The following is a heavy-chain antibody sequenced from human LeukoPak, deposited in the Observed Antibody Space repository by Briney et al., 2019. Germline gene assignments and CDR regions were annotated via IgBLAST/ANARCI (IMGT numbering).Heavy chain of an antibody. CDR3: ARENSGSYREFDY. V-gene: IGHV4-4*07. J-gene: IGHJ4*02. D-gene: IGHD1-26*01. CDR2: IYTSGST. CDR1: GGSISSYY. Sequence: PSETLPLTFTVSGGSISSYYWSWIRQPAGKGLEWIGRIYTSGSTNYNASLKSRVSMSVDTSKNQFSLKLSSVTAADTAVFYCARENSGSYREFDYWGQGTLVTVSS.